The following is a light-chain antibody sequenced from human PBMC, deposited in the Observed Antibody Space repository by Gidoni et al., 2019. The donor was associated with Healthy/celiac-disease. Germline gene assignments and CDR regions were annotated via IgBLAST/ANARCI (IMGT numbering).Light chain of an antibody. J-gene: IGKJ1*01. CDR3: QQRSNWPRT. Sequence: ELVLTQSPATLSLSPGERATLSCRASQSVSSYLAWYQQKPGQAPRLLIYDASNRATGIPARFSGSGSGTDFTLTISSLEPEDFAVYYCQQRSNWPRTFXQGTKVEIK. CDR1: QSVSSY. V-gene: IGKV3-11*01. CDR2: DAS.